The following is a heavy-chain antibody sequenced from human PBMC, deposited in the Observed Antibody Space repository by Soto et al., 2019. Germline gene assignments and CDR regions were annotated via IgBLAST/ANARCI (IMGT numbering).Heavy chain of an antibody. D-gene: IGHD3-3*01. CDR3: ARGSRYDFWSGYPGPYYYYGMGV. J-gene: IGHJ6*02. CDR1: GYTFTSYD. V-gene: IGHV1-8*01. CDR2: MNPNSGNT. Sequence: ASVKVSCKASGYTFTSYDINWVRQATGQGLEWMGWMNPNSGNTGYAQKFQGRVTMTRNTSISTAYMELSSLRSEDTAVYYCARGSRYDFWSGYPGPYYYYGMGVWGQGTTVTVSS.